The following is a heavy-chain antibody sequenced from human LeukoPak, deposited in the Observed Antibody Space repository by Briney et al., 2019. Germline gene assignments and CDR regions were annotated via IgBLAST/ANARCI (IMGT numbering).Heavy chain of an antibody. CDR3: ARDKVVVVPAALTPQYYYYYGMDV. CDR2: IYYSGST. V-gene: IGHV4-61*01. CDR1: GGSVSSGSYY. D-gene: IGHD2-2*01. J-gene: IGHJ6*04. Sequence: SETLSLTCTVSGGSVSSGSYYWRWIRQPPGTGLEWIGYIYYSGSTNYNPSLKSRVTISVDTSKNQFSLKLSSVTAADTAVYYCARDKVVVVPAALTPQYYYYYGMDVWGKGTTVTVSS.